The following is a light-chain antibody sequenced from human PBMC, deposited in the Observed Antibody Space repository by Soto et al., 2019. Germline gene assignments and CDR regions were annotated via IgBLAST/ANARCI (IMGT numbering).Light chain of an antibody. V-gene: IGKV3-11*01. CDR1: QSVRSN. CDR3: QQRSNWPWT. J-gene: IGKJ1*01. CDR2: DAS. Sequence: EIVLTQSPATLSLSPGERATLSCRASQSVRSNLAWYQQKPGQAPRLLIYDASNRATCIPGRFSGSGSGTDFTLTITKREPQDFAVYYCQQRSNWPWTFGQGAKVEIK.